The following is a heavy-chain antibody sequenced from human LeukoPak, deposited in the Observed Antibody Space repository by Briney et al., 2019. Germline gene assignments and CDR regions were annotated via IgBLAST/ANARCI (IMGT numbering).Heavy chain of an antibody. V-gene: IGHV4-59*01. J-gene: IGHJ2*01. CDR2: IYYSGST. CDR1: GGSISGYY. D-gene: IGHD6-13*01. Sequence: SETLSLTCSVSGGSISGYYWNWIRQPPGKGLEWLGFIYYSGSTNYNPSLKGRVTISVDTSMNQFSLKLRSVTAADTAVYYCARDPSTAAGDWYLDLWGRGTLVTVSS. CDR3: ARDPSTAAGDWYLDL.